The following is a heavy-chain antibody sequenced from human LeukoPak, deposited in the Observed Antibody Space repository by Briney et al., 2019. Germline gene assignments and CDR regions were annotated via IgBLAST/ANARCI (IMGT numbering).Heavy chain of an antibody. CDR2: ISGSGGST. CDR1: GFTFSSYG. D-gene: IGHD5-24*01. CDR3: ARDSIGGGRWRQTKGRFDP. V-gene: IGHV3-23*01. Sequence: GGSLRLSCAASGFTFSSYGMSWVRQAPGKGLEWVSAISGSGGSTYYADSVKGRFTISRDNAKNSLYLQMNSLRAEDTAVYYCARDSIGGGRWRQTKGRFDPWGQGTMVTVSS. J-gene: IGHJ5*02.